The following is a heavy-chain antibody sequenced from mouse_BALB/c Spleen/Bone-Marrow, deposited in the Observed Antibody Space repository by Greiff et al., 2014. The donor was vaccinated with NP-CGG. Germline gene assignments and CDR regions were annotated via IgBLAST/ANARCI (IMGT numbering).Heavy chain of an antibody. V-gene: IGHV5-12-2*01. CDR2: ISNGGGST. Sequence: LVQSGGGLVQPGGSLKLSCAASGFTFSSYSMSWVRQTPEKRLEWVAYISNGGGSTYYPDTVKGRFTISRDNAKNTLYLQMSSVKSEDTAMYYCAIQLGRRLAYWGQGSSVTVSS. D-gene: IGHD3-1*01. J-gene: IGHJ4*01. CDR1: GFTFSSYS. CDR3: AIQLGRRLAY.